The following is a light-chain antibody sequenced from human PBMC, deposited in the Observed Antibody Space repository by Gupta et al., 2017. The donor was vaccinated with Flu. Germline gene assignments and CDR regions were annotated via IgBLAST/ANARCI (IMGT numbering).Light chain of an antibody. CDR1: SGSGTTYFY. CDR3: KLYMNNTIV. Sequence: QTVVTQEPSLSVFPRATVPLTCAVHSGSGTTYFYPSWYQQAPGQHRRRLIDSTSIRASEAPVRFSGSILGNKAALTITGAQTEDECFYVCKLYMNNTIVFGGGTRLTVL. CDR2: STS. V-gene: IGLV8-61*01. J-gene: IGLJ2*01.